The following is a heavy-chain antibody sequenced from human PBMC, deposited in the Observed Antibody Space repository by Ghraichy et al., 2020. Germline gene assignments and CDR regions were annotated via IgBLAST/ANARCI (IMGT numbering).Heavy chain of an antibody. Sequence: ESLNISCAVYGGSFSGYYWRWIRQPPGKGLEWIGEMNHSGSANYNPSLKSRVAISVDTSRNQFSLKLNSVTAADTAVYYCAREKHCSGGSCYYYYGMDVWGQGTTVTVSS. CDR1: GGSFSGYY. CDR2: MNHSGSA. V-gene: IGHV4-34*01. CDR3: AREKHCSGGSCYYYYGMDV. D-gene: IGHD2-15*01. J-gene: IGHJ6*02.